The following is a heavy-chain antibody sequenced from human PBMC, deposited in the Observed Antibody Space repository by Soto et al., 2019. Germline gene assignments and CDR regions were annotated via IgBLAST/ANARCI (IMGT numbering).Heavy chain of an antibody. J-gene: IGHJ5*02. Sequence: SETCCHRCAGSGGSISPGGYSGSWIRQPPGKGLEWIGYIYHSGNTYYNPSLKSRVTISVDRSKNQFSLKLSSVTAADTAVYYCARVPDRWGQGTLVTVS. CDR1: GGSISPGGYS. CDR3: ARVPDR. CDR2: IYHSGNT. V-gene: IGHV4-30-2*01. D-gene: IGHD2-2*01.